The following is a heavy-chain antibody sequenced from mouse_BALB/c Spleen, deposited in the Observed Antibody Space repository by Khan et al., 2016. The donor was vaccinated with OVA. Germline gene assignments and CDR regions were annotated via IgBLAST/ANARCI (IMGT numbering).Heavy chain of an antibody. J-gene: IGHJ4*01. CDR2: MWNDGGT. V-gene: IGHV2-6-1*01. CDR1: GFSLRNYG. D-gene: IGHD2-4*01. CDR3: ARQPYYHYNIMDY. Sequence: QVQLKESGPGLVAPSQTLSLHCTFSGFSLRNYGVPWVRQPPGQGLGWLVLMWNDGGTTNNSALKSRLTISKDNSKSQVFLKMNSLQTDDTAMYFCARQPYYHYNIMDYWGQGTSVTVSS.